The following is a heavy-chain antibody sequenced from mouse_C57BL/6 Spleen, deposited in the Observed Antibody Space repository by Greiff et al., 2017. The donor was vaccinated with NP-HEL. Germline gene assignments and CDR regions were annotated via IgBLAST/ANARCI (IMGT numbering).Heavy chain of an antibody. J-gene: IGHJ1*03. CDR1: GYTFTSYW. V-gene: IGHV1-61*01. Sequence: QVQLQQSGPELVKPGASVKISCKASGYTFTSYWMDWVKQRPGQGLEWIGNIYPSDSETHYNQKFKDKATLTVDKSSSTAYMQLSSLTSEDSAVYYCARGPRRYFDVWGTGTTVTVSS. CDR2: IYPSDSET. CDR3: ARGPRRYFDV.